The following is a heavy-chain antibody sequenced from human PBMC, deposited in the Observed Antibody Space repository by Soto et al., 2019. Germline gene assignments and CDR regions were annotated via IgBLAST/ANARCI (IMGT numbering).Heavy chain of an antibody. CDR3: ARAQRTGYGRYYYYYGMDV. CDR2: INPSGGST. V-gene: IGHV1-46*03. Sequence: EASVKVSCKASGYTFTSYYMHWVRQAPGQGLEWMGIINPSGGSTSYAQKFQGRVTMTRDTSTSTVYMELSSLRSEDTAVYYCARAQRTGYGRYYYYYGMDVWGQGTTVTVSS. CDR1: GYTFTSYY. J-gene: IGHJ6*02. D-gene: IGHD3-9*01.